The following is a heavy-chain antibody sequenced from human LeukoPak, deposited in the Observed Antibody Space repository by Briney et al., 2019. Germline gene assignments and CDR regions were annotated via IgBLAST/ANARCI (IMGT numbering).Heavy chain of an antibody. CDR1: GGSISSGSYY. D-gene: IGHD2-21*02. J-gene: IGHJ6*03. CDR2: IYTSGST. Sequence: PSQTLSLTCTVSGGSISSGSYYWGWIRQPAGKGPEWIGRIYTSGSTNYNPSLKSRVTISVDTSKNHFSLNLSSVTAADTAVYYCARDSRVTAYYYYYMDVWGKGTTVTVSS. CDR3: ARDSRVTAYYYYYMDV. V-gene: IGHV4-61*02.